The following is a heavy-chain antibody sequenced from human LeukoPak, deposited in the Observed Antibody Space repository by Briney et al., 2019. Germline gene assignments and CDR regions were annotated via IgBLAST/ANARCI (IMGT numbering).Heavy chain of an antibody. CDR2: IKQDGSEK. CDR1: GFTFSNYW. D-gene: IGHD2-21*02. J-gene: IGHJ6*03. Sequence: GGSLRLSCAASGFTFSNYWMSWVRQAPGKGLEWVANIKQDGSEKYYVDSVKGRFTNSRDNAKNSLFLQMNSLRAEDTAVYYCAREKAMVTAYYYYYMDVWGKGTTVTVSS. CDR3: AREKAMVTAYYYYYMDV. V-gene: IGHV3-7*01.